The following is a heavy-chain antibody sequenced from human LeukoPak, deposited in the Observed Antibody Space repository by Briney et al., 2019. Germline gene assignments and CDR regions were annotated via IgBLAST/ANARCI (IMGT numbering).Heavy chain of an antibody. D-gene: IGHD2-2*01. Sequence: PGRSLRLSCAASGFTFDDYAMHWVRQAPGKGLEWVSGISWNSGSIGYADSVKGRFTISRDNAKNSLYLQMNSLRAEDTALYYCARLSSQDAFDIWGQGTMVTVSS. CDR3: ARLSSQDAFDI. CDR2: ISWNSGSI. J-gene: IGHJ3*02. V-gene: IGHV3-9*01. CDR1: GFTFDDYA.